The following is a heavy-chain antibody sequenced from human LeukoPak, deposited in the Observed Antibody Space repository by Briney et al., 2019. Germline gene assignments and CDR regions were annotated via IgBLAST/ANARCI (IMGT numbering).Heavy chain of an antibody. J-gene: IGHJ6*02. CDR2: ISAYNGNT. CDR3: ARDAITMVRGVITPGYYYYGMDV. CDR1: GYTFTSYG. D-gene: IGHD3-10*01. Sequence: GASVKASCKASGYTFTSYGISWVRQAPGQGLEWMGWISAYNGNTNYAQKLQGRVTMTTDTSTSTAYMELRSLRSDDTAVYYCARDAITMVRGVITPGYYYYGMDVWGQGALVTVSS. V-gene: IGHV1-18*01.